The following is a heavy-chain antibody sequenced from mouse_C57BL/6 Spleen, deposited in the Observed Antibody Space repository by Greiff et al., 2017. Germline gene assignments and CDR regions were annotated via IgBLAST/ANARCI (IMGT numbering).Heavy chain of an antibody. CDR2: INPSTGGT. CDR1: GYSFTGYY. J-gene: IGHJ1*03. Sequence: EVQLQQSGPELVKPGASVKISCKASGYSFTGYYMNWVKQSPEKSLEWIGEINPSTGGTTYNQKFKAKATLTVDKSSSTAYMQLKSLTSEDSAVYYCASPRYFDVWGTGTTVTVSS. CDR3: ASPRYFDV. V-gene: IGHV1-42*01.